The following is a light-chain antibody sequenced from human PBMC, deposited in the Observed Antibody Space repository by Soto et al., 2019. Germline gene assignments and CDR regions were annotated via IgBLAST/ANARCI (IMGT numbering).Light chain of an antibody. CDR3: GSYTSSRTYV. V-gene: IGLV2-14*01. CDR1: SSDVGGYNY. J-gene: IGLJ1*01. CDR2: EVS. Sequence: QSVLTQPASVSGSPGQSITISCTGTSSDVGGYNYVSWYQQHPGKAPKLMIYEVSNRPSGVSNRFSGSKSGNTASLTISGLQAEDEADYYCGSYTSSRTYVFGTETKLTV.